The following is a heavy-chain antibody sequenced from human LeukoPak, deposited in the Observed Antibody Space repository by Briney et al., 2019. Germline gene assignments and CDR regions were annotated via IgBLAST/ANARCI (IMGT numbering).Heavy chain of an antibody. CDR2: ISGSGHNT. J-gene: IGHJ4*02. CDR1: GFTFSSYA. CDR3: AKDQRCSSTSCYPIFDY. D-gene: IGHD2-2*01. V-gene: IGHV3-23*01. Sequence: GGSLRLSCAASGFTFSSYAMSWVRRAPGKGLEWVSAISGSGHNTYYADSVKGRFTISRDNSKNTLYLQMNSLRAEDTAVYYCAKDQRCSSTSCYPIFDYWGQGTLVTVSS.